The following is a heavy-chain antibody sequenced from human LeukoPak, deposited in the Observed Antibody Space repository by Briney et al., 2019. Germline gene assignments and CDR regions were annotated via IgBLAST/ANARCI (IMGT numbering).Heavy chain of an antibody. CDR1: GGSISSYY. V-gene: IGHV4-59*08. D-gene: IGHD5-12*01. CDR2: IYYSGST. J-gene: IGHJ3*02. Sequence: SETLSLTCTDSGGSISSYYWSWIRQPPGKGLEWIGYIYYSGSTNYNPSLKSRVTISVDTSKNQFSLKLSSATAADTAVYYCARGVGYNRLDAFDIWGQGTMVTVSS. CDR3: ARGVGYNRLDAFDI.